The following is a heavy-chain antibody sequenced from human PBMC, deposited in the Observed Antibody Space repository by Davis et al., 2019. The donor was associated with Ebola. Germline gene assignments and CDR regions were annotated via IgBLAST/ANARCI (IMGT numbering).Heavy chain of an antibody. J-gene: IGHJ4*02. CDR1: GFTFSGSA. CDR3: TRGGTVVTVGTDY. Sequence: GGSLRLSCAASGFTFSGSAMHWVRQASGKGLEWVGRIRSKAYGGTTEYAASVKGRFTISRDDSKSIAYLQMNSLKTEDTAVYYCTRGGTVVTVGTDYWGQGTLVTVSS. CDR2: IRSKAYGGTT. D-gene: IGHD4-23*01. V-gene: IGHV3-49*04.